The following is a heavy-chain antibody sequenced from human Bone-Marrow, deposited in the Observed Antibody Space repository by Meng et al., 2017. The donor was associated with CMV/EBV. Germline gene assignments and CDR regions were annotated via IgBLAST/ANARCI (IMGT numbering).Heavy chain of an antibody. D-gene: IGHD3-10*01. J-gene: IGHJ4*02. Sequence: GESLKISCAASGFTFDDYGMSWVRQAPGKGLEWVSGINWNGGSTGYADSVKGRFTISRDNVKNSLYLQMNSLRAEDTAVYYCSFGSESYYGVPVNFDYWGQRTLVTVSS. CDR1: GFTFDDYG. CDR3: SFGSESYYGVPVNFDY. V-gene: IGHV3-20*04. CDR2: INWNGGST.